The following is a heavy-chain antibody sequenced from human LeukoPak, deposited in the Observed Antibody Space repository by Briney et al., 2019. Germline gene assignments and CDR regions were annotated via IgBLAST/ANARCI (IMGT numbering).Heavy chain of an antibody. J-gene: IGHJ4*02. V-gene: IGHV4-59*01. CDR1: GASINSYY. CDR2: IYYSGST. Sequence: SETLSLTCTVSGASINSYYWSWIRQPPGKGLEWIGYIYYSGSTNYNPSLKSRVTISVDTSKDQFSLKLSSVTAADTAVYYCASVGYGDYVWGQGTLVTVSS. D-gene: IGHD4-17*01. CDR3: ASVGYGDYV.